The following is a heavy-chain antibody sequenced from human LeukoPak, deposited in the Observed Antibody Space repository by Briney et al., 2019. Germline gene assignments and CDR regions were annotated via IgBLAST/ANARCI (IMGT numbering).Heavy chain of an antibody. V-gene: IGHV1-8*03. J-gene: IGHJ4*02. Sequence: ASVKVSCKASGYTFTSYDINWVRQATGQGLEWMGWMNPNSGNTGYAQKFQGRVTITRNTSISTAYMELSSLRSEDTAVYYCARARRRRTGTREGYYFDYWGQGTLVTVSS. CDR2: MNPNSGNT. CDR3: ARARRRRTGTREGYYFDY. CDR1: GYTFTSYD. D-gene: IGHD1-1*01.